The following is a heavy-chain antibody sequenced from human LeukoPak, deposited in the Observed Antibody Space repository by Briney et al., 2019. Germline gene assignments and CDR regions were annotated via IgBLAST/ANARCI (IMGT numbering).Heavy chain of an antibody. V-gene: IGHV4-61*02. CDR2: ISSSGST. J-gene: IGHJ3*02. Sequence: PSETLSLTCTVSGDSISSGDYYWSSIRQPAGKGLEWIGRISSSGSTNYNPSLKSRVTISVDTSKNQFSLKLSSVTAADTAVYDSSGAFDIWGQGTMVTVSS. CDR3: SGAFDI. CDR1: GDSISSGDYY.